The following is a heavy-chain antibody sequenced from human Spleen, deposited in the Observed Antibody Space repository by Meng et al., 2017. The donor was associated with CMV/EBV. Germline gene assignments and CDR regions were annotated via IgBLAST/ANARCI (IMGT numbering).Heavy chain of an antibody. CDR1: GFSFNNFG. V-gene: IGHV3-23*01. D-gene: IGHD4-23*01. Sequence: ASGFSFNNFGMGWVRQAREEGLGWVSSVRGSGTSTYYADSVKGRFTISRDNSKNTVFLQMNSLRVEDTAVYYCAKDRMVVTPYYFDFWGQGALVTVSS. CDR3: AKDRMVVTPYYFDF. J-gene: IGHJ4*02. CDR2: VRGSGTST.